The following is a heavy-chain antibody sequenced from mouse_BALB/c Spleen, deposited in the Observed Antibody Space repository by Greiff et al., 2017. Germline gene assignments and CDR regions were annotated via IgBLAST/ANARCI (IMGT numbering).Heavy chain of an antibody. Sequence: VQLQQSGAELAKPGASVKMSCKASGYTFTSYWMHWVKQRPGQGLEWIGYINPSTGYTEYNQKFKDKATLTADKSSSTAYMQLSSLTSEDSAVYYCARDGSALLYYFDDWGQGTTLTVSS. D-gene: IGHD1-1*01. CDR3: ARDGSALLYYFDD. V-gene: IGHV1-7*01. J-gene: IGHJ2*01. CDR2: INPSTGYT. CDR1: GYTFTSYW.